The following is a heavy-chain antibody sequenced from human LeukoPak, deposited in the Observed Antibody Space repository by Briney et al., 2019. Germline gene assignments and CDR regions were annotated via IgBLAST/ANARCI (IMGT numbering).Heavy chain of an antibody. CDR3: ARDRFLGGATNLVN. Sequence: SETLSLTCAVSGYSISSSNWWGWIRQPPGKGLEWIGYIYYSGSIYYNPSLKSRVTMSVDTSKNQFSLKLSSVTAVDTAVYYCARDRFLGGATNLVNWGQGTLVTVSS. CDR2: IYYSGSI. J-gene: IGHJ4*02. V-gene: IGHV4-28*03. CDR1: GYSISSSNW. D-gene: IGHD1-26*01.